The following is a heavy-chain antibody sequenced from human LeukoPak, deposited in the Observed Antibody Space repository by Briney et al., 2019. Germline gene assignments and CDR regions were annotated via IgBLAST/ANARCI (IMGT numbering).Heavy chain of an antibody. CDR1: GFTFNRDW. CDR2: IKEDGSEK. Sequence: PGGSLRLSCTASGFTFNRDWTAWVRQAPGKGLGWVANIKEDGSEKNYVDSVKGRFTMSRDNAENSVYLQMNDLRAEDTGVYYCATKEPSTSGWSYWGQGTLVTVSS. CDR3: ATKEPSTSGWSY. D-gene: IGHD6-19*01. V-gene: IGHV3-7*01. J-gene: IGHJ4*02.